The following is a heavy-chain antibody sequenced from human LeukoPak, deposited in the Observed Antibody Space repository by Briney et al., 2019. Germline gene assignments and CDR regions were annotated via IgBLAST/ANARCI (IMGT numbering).Heavy chain of an antibody. CDR1: GFTFGSYW. Sequence: GGSLRLSCAASGFTFGSYWMSWVRQAPGNGLEWVANIKQDGSEKYYVDSVKGRFTISRDNAKNSLYLQMNSLRAEDTAVYYCARGQNMGVWDKGTTVTVSS. V-gene: IGHV3-7*01. J-gene: IGHJ6*03. CDR2: IKQDGSEK. CDR3: ARGQNMGV.